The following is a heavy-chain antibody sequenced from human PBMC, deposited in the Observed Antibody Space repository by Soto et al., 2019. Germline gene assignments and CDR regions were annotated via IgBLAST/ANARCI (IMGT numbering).Heavy chain of an antibody. CDR3: AKDLRATTSRGGFDI. V-gene: IGHV3-23*01. Sequence: PGGSLRLSCAASGFTFSSYAMSWVRQAPGKGLEWVSGISGSGGSTYYADSVKGRFTISRDNSKNTLYLQMNSLRDEDTAVYYCAKDLRATTSRGGFDIWGQGTMVTVSS. CDR2: ISGSGGST. J-gene: IGHJ3*02. CDR1: GFTFSSYA. D-gene: IGHD5-12*01.